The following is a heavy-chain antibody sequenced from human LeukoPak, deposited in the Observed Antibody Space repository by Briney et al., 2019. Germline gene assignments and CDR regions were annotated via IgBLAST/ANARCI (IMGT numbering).Heavy chain of an antibody. CDR2: IYSVKRT. Sequence: GGSLRLSCAASGFTVSNNYMSWVRQAPGKGLEWVSVIYSVKRTSYADSVKGRFTISRDSSKTTLCLQMNSLRAEDTAVYYCARSPPWAPLDYWGQGTLVTVSS. CDR3: ARSPPWAPLDY. CDR1: GFTVSNNY. J-gene: IGHJ4*02. V-gene: IGHV3-66*01.